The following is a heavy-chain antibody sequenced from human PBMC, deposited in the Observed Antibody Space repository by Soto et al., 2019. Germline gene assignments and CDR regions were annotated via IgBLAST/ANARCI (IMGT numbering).Heavy chain of an antibody. D-gene: IGHD2-15*01. J-gene: IGHJ4*02. CDR3: GIVDLMEDLDF. V-gene: IGHV1-69*01. Sequence: QVQLVQSGAEVKSPGSSVKVSCQASGDTFSSQFFSWVRQAPGQGLEWIGGIIPIFVTAHYAQRFQGRVTIRADESTSAAYMELRGLRYNDTAVYYCGIVDLMEDLDFWGQGTLLTVS. CDR1: GDTFSSQF. CDR2: IIPIFVTA.